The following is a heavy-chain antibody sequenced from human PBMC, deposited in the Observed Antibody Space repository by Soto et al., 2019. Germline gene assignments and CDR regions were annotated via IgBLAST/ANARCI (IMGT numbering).Heavy chain of an antibody. V-gene: IGHV4-34*01. D-gene: IGHD1-26*01. J-gene: IGHJ6*02. CDR1: GGSFSGYY. Sequence: ASETLSLTCAVYGGSFSGYYWSWIRQPPGKGLEWIGEINHSGSTNYNPSLKSRVTISVDTSKNQFSLKLSSVTAADTAVYYCARVAGVSGYYYGMDVWGQGTTVTVSS. CDR3: ARVAGVSGYYYGMDV. CDR2: INHSGST.